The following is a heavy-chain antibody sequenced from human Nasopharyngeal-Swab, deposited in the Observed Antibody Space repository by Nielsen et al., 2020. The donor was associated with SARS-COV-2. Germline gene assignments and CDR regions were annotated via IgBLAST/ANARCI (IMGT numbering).Heavy chain of an antibody. CDR3: ARGDYYDSSGDYVDAFDI. Sequence: GESLKISCAASGFSFSSYWMSWVRQPRGKGLEWVANIKQDGSEKFYVDSVKGRFTISRDNAKNSLYLQMNSLRAEDTAVYYCARGDYYDSSGDYVDAFDIWGQGTMVTVS. D-gene: IGHD3-22*01. J-gene: IGHJ3*02. CDR2: IKQDGSEK. CDR1: GFSFSSYW. V-gene: IGHV3-7*03.